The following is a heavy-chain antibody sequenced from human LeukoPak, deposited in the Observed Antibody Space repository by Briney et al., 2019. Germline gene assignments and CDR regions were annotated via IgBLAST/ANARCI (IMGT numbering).Heavy chain of an antibody. Sequence: GGSLRLSCAASGFTVSTNYMSWVRQAPGKGLDWVSVIYTGGSTYYTDSVKGRFTISRDDSKNTLYLQMNSLRAEDTALYHCARDLTPILYYGSGSPPGVSWFDPWGQGTLVTVSS. CDR1: GFTVSTNY. V-gene: IGHV3-53*01. CDR3: ARDLTPILYYGSGSPPGVSWFDP. J-gene: IGHJ5*02. CDR2: IYTGGST. D-gene: IGHD3-10*01.